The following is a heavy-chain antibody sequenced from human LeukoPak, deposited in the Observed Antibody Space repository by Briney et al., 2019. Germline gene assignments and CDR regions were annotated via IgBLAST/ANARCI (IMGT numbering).Heavy chain of an antibody. J-gene: IGHJ4*02. V-gene: IGHV1-69*04. Sequence: SVKVSCKASGGTFSSYAISWVRQAPGQGLEWMGRIIPILGIANYAQKFQGRVTITADKFTSTAYMELSSLRSEDTAVYYCARARGGTTVTTCDYWGQGTLVTVSS. CDR3: ARARGGTTVTTCDY. CDR1: GGTFSSYA. D-gene: IGHD4-17*01. CDR2: IIPILGIA.